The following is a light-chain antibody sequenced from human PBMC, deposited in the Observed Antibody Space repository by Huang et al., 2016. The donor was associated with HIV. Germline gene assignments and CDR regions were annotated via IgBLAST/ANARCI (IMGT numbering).Light chain of an antibody. CDR1: QSVASNQ. V-gene: IGKV3-20*01. J-gene: IGKJ2*01. CDR3: QQYDSSPAT. Sequence: EIVLTQSPGSLSLSPGDTATLSYRASQSVASNQLAWYQQKPGQAPWLLIYGASSRATGIADRFSGSGSGTDFNFTSTRLEPEDFAVYFCQQYDSSPATFGRGTQLEIK. CDR2: GAS.